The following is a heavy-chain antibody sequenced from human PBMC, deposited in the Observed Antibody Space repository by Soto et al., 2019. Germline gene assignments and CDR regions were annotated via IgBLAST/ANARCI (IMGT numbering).Heavy chain of an antibody. CDR3: ARDPAQEYGATISYYYYGMDV. V-gene: IGHV4-30-4*01. J-gene: IGHJ6*02. CDR2: IYYSGST. CDR1: GGSISSGDYY. Sequence: KPSETLSLTCTVSGGSISSGDYYWSWIRQPPGKGLEWIGYIYYSGSTYYNPSLKSRVTISVDTSKNQFSLKLSSVTAADTAVYYCARDPAQEYGATISYYYYGMDVWGQGTTVTVSS. D-gene: IGHD5-12*01.